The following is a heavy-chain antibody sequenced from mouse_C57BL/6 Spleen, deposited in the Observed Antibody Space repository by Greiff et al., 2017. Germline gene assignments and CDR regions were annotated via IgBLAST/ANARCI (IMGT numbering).Heavy chain of an antibody. CDR2: IYPSDGST. CDR3: ARSAGYYPYYFDY. V-gene: IGHV1-78*01. CDR1: GYTFTDHT. D-gene: IGHD2-3*01. J-gene: IGHJ2*01. Sequence: VQLQQSDAELVKPGASVKISCKASGYTFTDHTIHWMKQRPEQGLEWIGYIYPSDGSTKYNEKFKGKATLTADKSSSSAYMELNSLTSEDSAVYLCARSAGYYPYYFDYWGQGTTLTVSA.